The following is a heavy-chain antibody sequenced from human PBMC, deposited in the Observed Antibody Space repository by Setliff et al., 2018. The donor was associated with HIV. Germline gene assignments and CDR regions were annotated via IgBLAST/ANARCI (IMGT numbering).Heavy chain of an antibody. J-gene: IGHJ4*02. D-gene: IGHD4-17*01. CDR3: AAFFVTPLMTQDF. Sequence: PSETLSLTCTLNGVPLTDHYWNWIRQSPGKGLEWIAEAHHTGYLNYNPSLKSRVTISRDPSTKQFSLKMTSMTAADTAVYYCAAFFVTPLMTQDFWGQGTLVTVSS. CDR2: AHHTGYL. V-gene: IGHV4-34*01. CDR1: GVPLTDHY.